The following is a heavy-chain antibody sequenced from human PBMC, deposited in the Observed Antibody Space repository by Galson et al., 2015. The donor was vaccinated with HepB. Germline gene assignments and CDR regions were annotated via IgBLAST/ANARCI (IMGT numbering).Heavy chain of an antibody. D-gene: IGHD3-22*01. CDR3: ERDHLPMITALGGMDV. V-gene: IGHV3-30*02. CDR1: GFTFSSYG. Sequence: SLRLSCAASGFTFSSYGMHWVRQAPGKGLEWVAAIRYDGGNKYYADSVKGRFTISRDNSKNTLYLQMNSLRAEDTAVYYCERDHLPMITALGGMDVWGQGTTVTVSS. J-gene: IGHJ6*02. CDR2: IRYDGGNK.